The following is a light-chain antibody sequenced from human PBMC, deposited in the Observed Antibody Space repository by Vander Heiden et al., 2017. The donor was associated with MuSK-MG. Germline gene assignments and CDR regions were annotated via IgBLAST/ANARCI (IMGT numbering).Light chain of an antibody. J-gene: IGKJ1*01. CDR3: QESGRT. V-gene: IGKV3-20*01. CDR2: GAS. CDR1: QSVSSSY. Sequence: EIVLTQSPGTLSLSPGERATLSCRASQSVSSSYLAWYQHKPGQAPRLLIYGASFRPTGIPDRFSGSGSGTDFTLTIDRLETEDFAVYYCQESGRTFGQGTKVEI.